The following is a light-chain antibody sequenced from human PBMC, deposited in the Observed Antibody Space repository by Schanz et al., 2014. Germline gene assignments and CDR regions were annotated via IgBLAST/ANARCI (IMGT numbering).Light chain of an antibody. V-gene: IGLV2-14*01. CDR1: SSDIGGYNY. Sequence: QSALTQPASVSGSPGQSITISCTGTSSDIGGYNYVSWYQQHPGKAPRLIIYDVSDRPSGVSDRFSGSKSGYTASLTISGLQAEDEADYYCSSYTSTTSGVFGGGTKLTVL. CDR3: SSYTSTTSGV. J-gene: IGLJ3*02. CDR2: DVS.